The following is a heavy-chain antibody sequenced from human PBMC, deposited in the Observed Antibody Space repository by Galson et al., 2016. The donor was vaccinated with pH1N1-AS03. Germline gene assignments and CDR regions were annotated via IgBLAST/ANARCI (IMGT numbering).Heavy chain of an antibody. CDR2: INPSGGST. V-gene: IGHV1-46*03. J-gene: IGHJ4*02. CDR3: AIQARSQQNVHY. D-gene: IGHD1/OR15-1a*01. CDR1: GYTFIRYY. Sequence: SVKVSCKASGYTFIRYYMHWVRQAPGRGLEWMGVINPSGGSTTYAEKFQGRVTMTRDTTTRTVYMELSSLRSEDTAVYSCAIQARSQQNVHYWGQANLFTVS.